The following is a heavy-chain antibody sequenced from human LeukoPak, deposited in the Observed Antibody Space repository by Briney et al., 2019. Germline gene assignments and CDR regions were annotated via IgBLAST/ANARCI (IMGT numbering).Heavy chain of an antibody. CDR1: GGSFSGYY. D-gene: IGHD3-22*01. Sequence: SETLSLTCAVYGGSFSGYYWSWIRQPPGKGLEWIGEINHSGSTNYNPSLKSRVTISVDTSKNQFSLKLSSVTAADTAVYYCARISYDSSGYYRYYLDYWGQGTLVTVSS. CDR2: INHSGST. J-gene: IGHJ4*02. V-gene: IGHV4-34*01. CDR3: ARISYDSSGYYRYYLDY.